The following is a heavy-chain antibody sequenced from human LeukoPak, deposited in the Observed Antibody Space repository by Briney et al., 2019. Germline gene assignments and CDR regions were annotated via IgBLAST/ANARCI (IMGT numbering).Heavy chain of an antibody. V-gene: IGHV4-59*11. D-gene: IGHD5-24*01. J-gene: IGHJ1*01. Sequence: PSETLSLTCTVSGRSISSHYWSWIRQPPGRGLEWIGYVYYTGSTNYNPSLKSRVTISVDTSKNQFSLKLGSVNAADPAVYYCARGGEMATKYFQHGGQGTLVTVS. CDR2: VYYTGST. CDR3: ARGGEMATKYFQH. CDR1: GRSISSHY.